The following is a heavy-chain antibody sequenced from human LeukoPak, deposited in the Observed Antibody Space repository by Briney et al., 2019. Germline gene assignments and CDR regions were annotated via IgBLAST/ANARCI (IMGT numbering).Heavy chain of an antibody. CDR3: AKKGIVVVVAATRPLNFFDY. CDR1: GFTVSSYA. J-gene: IGHJ4*02. V-gene: IGHV3-23*01. Sequence: QSGGSLRLSCAASGFTVSSYAMSWVRQAPGKGLEWVSAISGSGGSTYYADSVKGRFTISRDNSKNTLYLQMNSLRAEDTAVYYCAKKGIVVVVAATRPLNFFDYWGQGTLVTVSS. D-gene: IGHD2-15*01. CDR2: ISGSGGST.